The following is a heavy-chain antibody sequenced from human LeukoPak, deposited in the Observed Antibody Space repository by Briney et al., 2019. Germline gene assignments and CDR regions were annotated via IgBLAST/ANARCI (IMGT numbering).Heavy chain of an antibody. CDR3: ARPTKRYCSSTSCYARPAPLDY. V-gene: IGHV1-18*01. J-gene: IGHJ4*02. CDR2: ISAYNGNT. Sequence: GASVKVSCKASGYTFTSYGISWVRQAPGQGLEWMGWISAYNGNTNYAQKLQGRVTMTTDTSTSTAYMELSSLRSEDTAVYYCARPTKRYCSSTSCYARPAPLDYWGQGTLVTVSS. D-gene: IGHD2-2*01. CDR1: GYTFTSYG.